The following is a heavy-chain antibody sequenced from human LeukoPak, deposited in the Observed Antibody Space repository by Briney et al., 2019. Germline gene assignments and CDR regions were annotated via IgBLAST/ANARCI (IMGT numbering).Heavy chain of an antibody. Sequence: GGSLRLSCAASGFNFKTYWMTWVRQAPGRGLERVAKINQEGSEKYYVDSVKGRFTISRDNAKNSLYLQMNSLRAEDTAVYYCARFNGWYRPFDSWGQGILVTVSS. CDR3: ARFNGWYRPFDS. J-gene: IGHJ4*02. CDR1: GFNFKTYW. CDR2: INQEGSEK. V-gene: IGHV3-7*01. D-gene: IGHD6-19*01.